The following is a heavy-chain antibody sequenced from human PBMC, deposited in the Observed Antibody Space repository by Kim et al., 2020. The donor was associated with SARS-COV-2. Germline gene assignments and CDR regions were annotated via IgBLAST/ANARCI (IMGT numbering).Heavy chain of an antibody. V-gene: IGHV4-39*01. CDR1: GGSISSSSYY. D-gene: IGHD3-22*01. Sequence: SETLSLTCTVSGGSISSSSYYWGWIRQPPGKGLEWIGSIYYSGSTYYNPSLKSRVTISVDTSKNQFSLKLSSVTAADTAVYYCAAFRYYYDSSGPNYFDYWGQGTLVTVSS. CDR2: IYYSGST. J-gene: IGHJ4*02. CDR3: AAFRYYYDSSGPNYFDY.